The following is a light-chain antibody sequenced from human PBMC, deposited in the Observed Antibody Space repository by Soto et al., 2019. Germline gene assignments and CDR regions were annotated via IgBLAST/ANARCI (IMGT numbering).Light chain of an antibody. V-gene: IGLV2-14*01. J-gene: IGLJ3*02. Sequence: QSALTQPASVSGSPGQSITISCTGTSSDVGNYNYVSWYQQHPDKAPKLMIYAVSNRPSGVSHRFSGSKSGNTASLTVSGLQAEDEADYYCSSYTGGSTLVFGGGTKLTVL. CDR3: SSYTGGSTLV. CDR1: SSDVGNYNY. CDR2: AVS.